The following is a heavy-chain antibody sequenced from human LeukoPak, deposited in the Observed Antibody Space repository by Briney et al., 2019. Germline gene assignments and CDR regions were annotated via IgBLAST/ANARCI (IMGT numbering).Heavy chain of an antibody. J-gene: IGHJ4*02. D-gene: IGHD3-10*01. Sequence: ASVKVSCKASGYTFTSYDINWVRQATGQGLEWMGWMNPNSGNTGYAQKFQGRVTMTRNTSVSTAYMELSSLRSEDTAVYYCARRRALYGSGSYYSYWGQGTLVTVSS. CDR1: GYTFTSYD. CDR2: MNPNSGNT. V-gene: IGHV1-8*01. CDR3: ARRRALYGSGSYYSY.